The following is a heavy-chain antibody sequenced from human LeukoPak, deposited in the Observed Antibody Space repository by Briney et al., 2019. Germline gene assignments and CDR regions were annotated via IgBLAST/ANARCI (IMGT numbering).Heavy chain of an antibody. J-gene: IGHJ3*01. CDR1: GFTFSSYS. V-gene: IGHV3-21*01. CDR2: ISSSSSYI. Sequence: PGGSLRLSCAASGFTFSSYSMNWVRQAPGKGLEWVSSISSSSSYIYYADSVKGRFTISRDNAKNSLYLQMNSLRAEDTAVYYCARDLGQHCTSSTCYALGYAFDFWGQGTMVTVSS. CDR3: ARDLGQHCTSSTCYALGYAFDF. D-gene: IGHD2-2*01.